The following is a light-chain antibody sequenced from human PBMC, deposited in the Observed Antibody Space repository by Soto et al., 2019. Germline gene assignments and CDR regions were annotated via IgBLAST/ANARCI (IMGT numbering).Light chain of an antibody. V-gene: IGLV1-40*01. CDR3: QAYDSSLSAHVV. CDR1: SSNIGAGYD. J-gene: IGLJ2*01. CDR2: VNS. Sequence: QSVLTQPPSVSGAPGQRVTISCTGSSSNIGAGYDVHWYQQLPGTAPKLLIYVNSNRPSGVPDRFSGSKSGTSASLAITGLQAEDEADYYCQAYDSSLSAHVVFGGGTKVTVL.